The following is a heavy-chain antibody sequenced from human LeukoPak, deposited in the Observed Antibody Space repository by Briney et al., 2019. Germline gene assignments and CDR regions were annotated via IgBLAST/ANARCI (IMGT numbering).Heavy chain of an antibody. J-gene: IGHJ5*02. Sequence: GASVKVSCKASGGTFSSYAISWVRQAPGQGLEWMGGIIPIFGTANYAQKFQGRVTITTDESTSTAYMELSSLRSEDTAVYYCARDISTGIQPFDPWGQGTLVTVSS. D-gene: IGHD5-18*01. CDR1: GGTFSSYA. CDR2: IIPIFGTA. CDR3: ARDISTGIQPFDP. V-gene: IGHV1-69*05.